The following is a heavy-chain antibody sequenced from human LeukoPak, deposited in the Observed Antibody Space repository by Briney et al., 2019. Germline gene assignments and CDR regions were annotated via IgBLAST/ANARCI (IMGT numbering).Heavy chain of an antibody. CDR2: INWNGGST. CDR1: GFTFDDYG. J-gene: IGHJ4*02. D-gene: IGHD3-22*01. CDR3: ARAGSTGYFSGHFDY. V-gene: IGHV3-20*04. Sequence: GGSLRLSCAASGFTFDDYGMSWVRQAPGKGLEWVSGINWNGGSTGYADSVKGRFTISRDNAKNSLYLQMNSLRAEDTALYYCARAGSTGYFSGHFDYWGQGTLVTVSS.